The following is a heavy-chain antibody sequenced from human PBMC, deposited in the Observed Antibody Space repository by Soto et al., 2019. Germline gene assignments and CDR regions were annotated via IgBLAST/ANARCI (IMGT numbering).Heavy chain of an antibody. Sequence: ASVKVSCKASGYTFTGYYMHWVRQAPGQGLEWMGWINPNSGGTNYAQKFQGRVTMTRDTSISTAYMELSRLRSDDTAVYYCAKSGSMLAPSAGHNEPFLDYWGQGTLVTVSS. CDR1: GYTFTGYY. D-gene: IGHD2-8*01. J-gene: IGHJ4*02. V-gene: IGHV1-2*02. CDR3: AKSGSMLAPSAGHNEPFLDY. CDR2: INPNSGGT.